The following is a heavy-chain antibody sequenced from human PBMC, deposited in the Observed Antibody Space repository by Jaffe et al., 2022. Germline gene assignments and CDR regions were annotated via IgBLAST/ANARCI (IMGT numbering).Heavy chain of an antibody. CDR2: INPNSGGT. CDR3: ARARIRYCTGGVCYMPVFDY. D-gene: IGHD2-8*02. V-gene: IGHV1-2*06. J-gene: IGHJ4*02. CDR1: GYTFTGYY. Sequence: QVQLVQSGAEVKKPGASVKVSCKASGYTFTGYYMHWVRQAPGQGLEWMGRINPNSGGTNYAQKFQGRVTMTRDTSISTAYMELSRLRSDDTAVYYCARARIRYCTGGVCYMPVFDYWGQGTLVTVSS.